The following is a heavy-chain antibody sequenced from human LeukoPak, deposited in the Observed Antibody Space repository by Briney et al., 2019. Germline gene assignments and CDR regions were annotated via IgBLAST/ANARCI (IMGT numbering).Heavy chain of an antibody. V-gene: IGHV4-39*07. CDR2: LYYSGST. Sequence: SETLSLTCTVSGGSISSSSYYWDWIRQPPGKGLEWIGSLYYSGSTYYNPSLKSRVTISVDMSKNEFSLRLRSVTAADTAVYYCARGRGSEDYWGQGTLVTVSS. D-gene: IGHD2-15*01. CDR3: ARGRGSEDY. J-gene: IGHJ4*02. CDR1: GGSISSSSYY.